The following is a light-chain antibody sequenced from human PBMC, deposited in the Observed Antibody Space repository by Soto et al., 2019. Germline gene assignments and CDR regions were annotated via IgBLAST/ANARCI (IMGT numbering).Light chain of an antibody. CDR2: EVT. J-gene: IGLJ1*01. CDR1: SSDVGNYNL. CDR3: SSYTTSNTLV. Sequence: QSALTQPASVSGSPGRSITLSCTGTSSDVGNYNLVSWYQHHPGKAPKLMIYEVTRRPSGVSNRFSGSKSGSTASLTISGLQAEDEADYYCSSYTTSNTLVFGTGTKVTVL. V-gene: IGLV2-14*02.